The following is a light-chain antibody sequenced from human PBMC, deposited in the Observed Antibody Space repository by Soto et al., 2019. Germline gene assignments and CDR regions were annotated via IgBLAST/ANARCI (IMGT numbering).Light chain of an antibody. CDR2: EVG. Sequence: QSALTQPASVSGSPGQSITISCTGTSSDVGGYNYVSWYQHHPGKAPRLMIYEVGNRPSGISNRFSASKSGNTASLTISGLQAEDEADYYCSSYTSTSTVVFGGGTKLTVL. CDR1: SSDVGGYNY. V-gene: IGLV2-14*01. CDR3: SSYTSTSTVV. J-gene: IGLJ3*02.